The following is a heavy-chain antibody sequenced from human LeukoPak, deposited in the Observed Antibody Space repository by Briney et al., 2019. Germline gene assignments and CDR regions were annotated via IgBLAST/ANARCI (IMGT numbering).Heavy chain of an antibody. Sequence: SETLSLTCVVSGFSSSTSYYWGWIRQPPGKGLEWIGVVFHTGITYYNTSLQSRVTISIDTSKRHFSLQLTSVTAADTAVYFCARFAIVRDLATYSWIDPWGQETLVTVSS. CDR1: GFSSSTSYY. J-gene: IGHJ5*02. V-gene: IGHV4-38-2*01. D-gene: IGHD3-10*01. CDR3: ARFAIVRDLATYSWIDP. CDR2: VFHTGIT.